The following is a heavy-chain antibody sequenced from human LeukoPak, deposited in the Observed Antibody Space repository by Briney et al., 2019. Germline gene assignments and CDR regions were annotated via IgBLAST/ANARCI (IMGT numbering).Heavy chain of an antibody. CDR2: IYHSGST. J-gene: IGHJ4*02. Sequence: PSETLSLTCTVSGGSISSGGYYWSWIRQPPGKGLEWIGYIYHSGSTYYNPSLKSRVTISVDRSKNQFSLKLSSVTAADTAVYYCARWDSGYGAHDYWGQGTLVTVSS. CDR1: GGSISSGGYY. CDR3: ARWDSGYGAHDY. D-gene: IGHD5-12*01. V-gene: IGHV4-30-2*02.